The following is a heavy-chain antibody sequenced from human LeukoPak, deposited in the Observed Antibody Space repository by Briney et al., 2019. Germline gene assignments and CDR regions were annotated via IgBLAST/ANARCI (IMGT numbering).Heavy chain of an antibody. Sequence: GGSLRLSCAASGFTFSSYSMNWVRQAPGKGLEWVSSISSTSSYIYYADSVKGRFTISRDNAKNSLYLQMNSLRAEDTAVYYCARTIQLWFQLPFDYWGQGTLVTVSS. CDR1: GFTFSSYS. CDR3: ARTIQLWFQLPFDY. CDR2: ISSTSSYI. D-gene: IGHD5-18*01. J-gene: IGHJ4*02. V-gene: IGHV3-21*04.